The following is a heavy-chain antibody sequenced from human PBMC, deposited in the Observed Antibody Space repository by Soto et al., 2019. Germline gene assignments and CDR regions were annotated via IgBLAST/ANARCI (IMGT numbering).Heavy chain of an antibody. V-gene: IGHV4-61*03. CDR1: GGSVSNASFY. Sequence: QVQLQESGPGLVKPSETLSLTCSVSGGSVSNASFYWTWIRQAPGTGLEYIGYIFYTGVTNYNPSLSSRVTISLDTSKNHFSLKLNSMTAADTAVYYCVRVLDSSWYADLWGRGTLVTLSS. CDR3: VRVLDSSWYADL. CDR2: IFYTGVT. J-gene: IGHJ2*01. D-gene: IGHD3-22*01.